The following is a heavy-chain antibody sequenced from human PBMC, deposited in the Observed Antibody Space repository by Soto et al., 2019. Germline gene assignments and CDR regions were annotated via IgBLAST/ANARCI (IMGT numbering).Heavy chain of an antibody. J-gene: IGHJ4*02. CDR3: AKGHCSGGSCYGPFDY. CDR2: ISWNSGSI. Sequence: GGSLRLSCAASGFTFDYYAMHWVRQAPGKGLEWVSGISWNSGSIGYADSVKGRFTISRDNAKNSLYLQMNSLRAEDTALYYCAKGHCSGGSCYGPFDYWGQGTLVTVSS. V-gene: IGHV3-9*01. CDR1: GFTFDYYA. D-gene: IGHD2-15*01.